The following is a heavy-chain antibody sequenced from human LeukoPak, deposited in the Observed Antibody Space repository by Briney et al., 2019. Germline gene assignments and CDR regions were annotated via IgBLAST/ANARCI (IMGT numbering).Heavy chain of an antibody. CDR3: ARAVADRGSKVGAASTQIDY. V-gene: IGHV4-39*07. Sequence: SETLSLTCTVSGGSISSSSYYWGWIRQPPGKGLEWIGSIYHSGSTYYNPSLKSRVTISVDTSKNQFSLKLSSVTAADTAVYYCARAVADRGSKVGAASTQIDYWGQGTLVTVSS. D-gene: IGHD1-26*01. J-gene: IGHJ4*02. CDR2: IYHSGST. CDR1: GGSISSSSYY.